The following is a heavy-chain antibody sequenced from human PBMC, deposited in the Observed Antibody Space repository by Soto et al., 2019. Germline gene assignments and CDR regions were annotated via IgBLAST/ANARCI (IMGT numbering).Heavy chain of an antibody. Sequence: QLQLQESDSGLEKPSQTLSLTGAVSGGSISSGGYSWSWIRQPPGKGLEWIGYIYHGESTYYNPSLKSRVTISVDRSKNQFSLKLSSVTAADTAVYYCARAEGGIFDYWGQGTLVTVSS. J-gene: IGHJ4*02. CDR3: ARAEGGIFDY. CDR1: GGSISSGGYS. V-gene: IGHV4-30-2*01. CDR2: IYHGEST.